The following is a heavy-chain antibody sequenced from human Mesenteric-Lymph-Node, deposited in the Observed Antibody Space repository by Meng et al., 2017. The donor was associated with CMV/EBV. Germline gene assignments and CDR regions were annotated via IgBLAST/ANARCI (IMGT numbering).Heavy chain of an antibody. CDR1: GGSISSYY. CDR3: ARDWSPQGYYYYYGMDV. V-gene: IGHV4-59*01. CDR2: IYDSGST. Sequence: SETLSLTCTVSGGSISSYYWSWIRQPPGKGLEWIGYIYDSGSTNYNPSLKSRVTISADMSKNHFSLKLSSVTAADTALYYCARDWSPQGYYYYYGMDVWGQGTTVTVSS. J-gene: IGHJ6*02.